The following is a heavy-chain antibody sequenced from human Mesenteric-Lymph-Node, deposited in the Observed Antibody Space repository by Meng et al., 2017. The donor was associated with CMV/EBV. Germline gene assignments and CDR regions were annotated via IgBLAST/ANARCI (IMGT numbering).Heavy chain of an antibody. CDR1: GFSPSTSGVG. CDR2: IYWNDDK. CDR3: ARQDYDFWTDYSKPIDY. V-gene: IGHV2-5*01. D-gene: IGHD3-3*01. J-gene: IGHJ4*02. Sequence: SGPTLVKPKETVTLTCSFSGFSPSTSGVGVGWIRQPPGKALEWLALIYWNDDKRYSPALKSKLTITKDTSRKQVVLTMTNMDPVDTATYYCARQDYDFWTDYSKPIDYWGQGTLVTVSS.